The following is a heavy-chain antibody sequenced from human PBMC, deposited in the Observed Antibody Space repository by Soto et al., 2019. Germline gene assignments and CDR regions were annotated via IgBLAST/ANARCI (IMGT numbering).Heavy chain of an antibody. J-gene: IGHJ3*01. CDR3: ARGAADYGDAFDV. CDR2: IFYSGTT. V-gene: IGHV4-31*03. CDR1: GGSTSSGGYY. D-gene: IGHD4-17*01. Sequence: QVQLQESGPGLVKPSQTLSLTCTVSGGSTSSGGYYWTWIRQYPGKGLEWIGYIFYSGTTYYNPSLKSRVHILVDTSKNQFSLKLSSVTPADTAVYYCARGAADYGDAFDVWGQGTMVTVSS.